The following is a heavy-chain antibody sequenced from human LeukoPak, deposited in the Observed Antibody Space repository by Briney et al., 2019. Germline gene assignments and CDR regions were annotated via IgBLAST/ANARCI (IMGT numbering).Heavy chain of an antibody. J-gene: IGHJ3*02. Sequence: GASLQISCKGCGYCFTSYWIGWGRQMAGKGLEWMEMIYHGDSDTRYSPSLQGQITISADKSITNAYLQWSSLKVSDTAMYYCERSESLRTFDIWGQGTMVTVSS. CDR1: GYCFTSYW. V-gene: IGHV5-51*01. CDR2: IYHGDSDT. D-gene: IGHD1-26*01. CDR3: ERSESLRTFDI.